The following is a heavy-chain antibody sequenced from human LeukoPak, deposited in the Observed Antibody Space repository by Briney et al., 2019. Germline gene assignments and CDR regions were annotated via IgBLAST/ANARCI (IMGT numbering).Heavy chain of an antibody. CDR1: GGSISSYY. Sequence: SETLSLTCTVSGGSISSYYWSWVRQPPGKGLEWIGYIYYTGSTTHNPSLNSRVTISLDTSKNQFSLKLSSATAADTAVYYCAGDVDTVMLNAFDIWGQGTVVTVSS. CDR3: AGDVDTVMLNAFDI. D-gene: IGHD5-18*01. J-gene: IGHJ3*02. CDR2: IYYTGST. V-gene: IGHV4-59*08.